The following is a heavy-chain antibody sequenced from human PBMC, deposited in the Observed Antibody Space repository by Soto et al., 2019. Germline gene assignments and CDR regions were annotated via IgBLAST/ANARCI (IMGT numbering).Heavy chain of an antibody. J-gene: IGHJ4*02. CDR3: VRGASLHFDS. Sequence: EVQLVESGGGVLRPGGSLRLSCAASGFTFDDYGMSWARQAPGKGLEWVSGVNWNGGSTGYADSVKGRFTISRDDAKNSLYLQMHSLRAEDTAFYYCVRGASLHFDSGGQGTLVTVSS. V-gene: IGHV3-20*04. CDR2: VNWNGGST. D-gene: IGHD1-26*01. CDR1: GFTFDDYG.